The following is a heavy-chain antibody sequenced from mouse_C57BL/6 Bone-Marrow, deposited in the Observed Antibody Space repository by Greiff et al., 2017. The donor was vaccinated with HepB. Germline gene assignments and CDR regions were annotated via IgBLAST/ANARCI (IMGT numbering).Heavy chain of an antibody. V-gene: IGHV5-6*02. CDR1: GFTFSSYG. J-gene: IGHJ3*01. Sequence: EVKLVESGGDLVKPGGSLKLSCAASGFTFSSYGMSWVRQTPDKRLEWVATISSGGSYTYYPDSVKGRFTISRDNAKNTLYLQMSSLKSEDTAMYYCARRERLFAYWGQGTLVTVSA. CDR2: ISSGGSYT. CDR3: ARRERLFAY.